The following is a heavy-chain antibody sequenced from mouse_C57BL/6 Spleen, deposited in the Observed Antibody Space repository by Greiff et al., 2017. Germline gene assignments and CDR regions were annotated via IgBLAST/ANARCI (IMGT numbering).Heavy chain of an antibody. J-gene: IGHJ2*01. CDR2: IDPETGGT. V-gene: IGHV1-15*01. CDR3: TREKGITTEVAYYFDY. Sequence: VQLQQSGAELVRPGASVTLSCKASGYTFTDYEMHWVKQTPVHGLEWIGAIDPETGGTTYNQKFKGKAILTADKSSSAAYMELRSQTSEDSAVYYCTREKGITTEVAYYFDYWGQGTTLTVSS. CDR1: GYTFTDYE. D-gene: IGHD1-1*01.